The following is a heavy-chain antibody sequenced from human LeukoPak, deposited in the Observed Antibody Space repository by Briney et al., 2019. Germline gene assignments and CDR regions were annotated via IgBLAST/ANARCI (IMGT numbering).Heavy chain of an antibody. D-gene: IGHD3-10*01. CDR3: ARDFSGALWFGEP. V-gene: IGHV3-53*01. CDR2: IYSGGTT. CDR1: GFTVSNSY. J-gene: IGHJ4*02. Sequence: SGGSLRLSCAASGFTVSNSYVSWVRQAPGKGLEWVSGIYSGGTTYYRDSEKGRFTISRDNSKNTLYLQMNSLRAEDTAVYYCARDFSGALWFGEPRGQGTLVTVSS.